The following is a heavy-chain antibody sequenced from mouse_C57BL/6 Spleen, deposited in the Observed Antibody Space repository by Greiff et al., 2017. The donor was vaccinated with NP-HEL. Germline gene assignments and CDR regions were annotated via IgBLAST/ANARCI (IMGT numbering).Heavy chain of an antibody. CDR1: GYTFTDYN. V-gene: IGHV1-18*01. J-gene: IGHJ4*01. D-gene: IGHD2-14*01. CDR2: INPNNGGT. CDR3: ARRGMTGYAMDY. Sequence: VQLKQSGPELVKPGASVKIPCKASGYTFTDYNMDWVKQSHGKSLEWIGDINPNNGGTIYNQKFKGKATLTVDKSSSTAYMELRSLTSEDTAVYYCARRGMTGYAMDYWGQGTSVTVSS.